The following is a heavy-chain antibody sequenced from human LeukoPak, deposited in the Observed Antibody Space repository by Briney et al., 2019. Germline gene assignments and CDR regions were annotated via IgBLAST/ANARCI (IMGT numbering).Heavy chain of an antibody. Sequence: PGGSLRLSCAASGFTFGSYGMHWVRQAPGKGLEWVAVISYDGSNKYYADSVKGRFTISRDNSKSTLYLQMNSLRAEDTAVYYCVRAPLDFWSGYYVRGYYYDYWGQGTLVTVSS. CDR2: ISYDGSNK. J-gene: IGHJ4*02. V-gene: IGHV3-30*03. D-gene: IGHD3-3*01. CDR3: VRAPLDFWSGYYVRGYYYDY. CDR1: GFTFGSYG.